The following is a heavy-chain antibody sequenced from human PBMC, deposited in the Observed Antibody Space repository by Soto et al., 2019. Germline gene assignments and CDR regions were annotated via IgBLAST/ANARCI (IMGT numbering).Heavy chain of an antibody. V-gene: IGHV3-23*04. Sequence: VQLVQSGAEVKKPGASVKVSCKASGYTFSSYAMNWVRQAPGKGLEWVSSISGSGGSTYYADSVKGRFTISRDNSKNTLYLQMNSLRADDTAVYFCAFPDDSSGFDYWGQGTLVTVSS. D-gene: IGHD3-22*01. CDR1: GYTFSSYA. CDR2: ISGSGGST. J-gene: IGHJ4*02. CDR3: AFPDDSSGFDY.